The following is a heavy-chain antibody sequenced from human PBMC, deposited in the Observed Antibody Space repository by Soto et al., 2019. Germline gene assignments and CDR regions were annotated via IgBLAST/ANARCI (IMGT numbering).Heavy chain of an antibody. D-gene: IGHD3-22*01. CDR2: INPSGGST. Sequence: GASVKVSCKASGYTFTSYYMHWVRQAPGQGLEWMGIINPSGGSTSYAQKFQGRVTMTRDTSTSTVYMELSSLRSEDTAVYYCARGVERITMIVVVIAFPLDAFDIWGQGTMVTVSS. CDR3: ARGVERITMIVVVIAFPLDAFDI. J-gene: IGHJ3*02. CDR1: GYTFTSYY. V-gene: IGHV1-46*01.